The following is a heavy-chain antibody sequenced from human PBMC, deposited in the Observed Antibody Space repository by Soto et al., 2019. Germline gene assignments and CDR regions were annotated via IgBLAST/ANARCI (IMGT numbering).Heavy chain of an antibody. J-gene: IGHJ6*02. CDR1: GVNFRGYS. CDR2: IRIGPVIT. V-gene: IGHV3-23*01. D-gene: IGHD3-10*01. Sequence: HPGGSLRLSCEVSGVNFRGYSMSWVRQAPGKGLEWVSGIRIGPVITYYADSVKGRFTISSDISRKTVYLQMNNLRGEDTALYFCARSRSPMEEGMNVCGQGTTVAVSS. CDR3: ARSRSPMEEGMNV.